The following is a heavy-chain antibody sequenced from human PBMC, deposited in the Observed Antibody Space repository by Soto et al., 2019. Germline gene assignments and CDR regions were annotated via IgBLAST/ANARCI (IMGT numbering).Heavy chain of an antibody. J-gene: IGHJ6*02. D-gene: IGHD6-13*01. CDR3: ASLIAAAGLYYYYGMDV. V-gene: IGHV1-2*02. CDR1: GYTFTGYY. Sequence: ASVKVSCKASGYTFTGYYMPWVRQAPGQGLEWMGWINPNSGGTNYAQKFQGRVTMTRDTSISTAYMELSRLRSDDTAVYYCASLIAAAGLYYYYGMDVWGQGTTVTVSS. CDR2: INPNSGGT.